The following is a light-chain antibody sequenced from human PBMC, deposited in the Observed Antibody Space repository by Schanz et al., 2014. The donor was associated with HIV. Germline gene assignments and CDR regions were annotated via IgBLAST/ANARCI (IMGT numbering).Light chain of an antibody. Sequence: QSVLTQPPSVSGAPGQRVSISCTGSSSNIGAGYDVHWYQQLPGTAPKLLIFDDSSRPSGVPDRFSASKSGTSASLAITGLQADDEADYYCQSFDRGMRGLIFGGGTKLTVL. J-gene: IGLJ2*01. CDR2: DDS. CDR3: QSFDRGMRGLI. V-gene: IGLV1-40*01. CDR1: SSNIGAGYD.